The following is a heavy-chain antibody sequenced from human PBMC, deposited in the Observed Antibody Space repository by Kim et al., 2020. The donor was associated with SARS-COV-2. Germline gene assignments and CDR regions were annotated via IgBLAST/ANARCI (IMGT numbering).Heavy chain of an antibody. J-gene: IGHJ5*02. V-gene: IGHV3-74*01. CDR3: ARKDSSGGSCAFDP. CDR1: GFTFSSYW. D-gene: IGHD2-15*01. Sequence: GGSLRLSCAASGFTFSSYWMHWVRQAPGKGLMWVSRINGDGSSTAYADSVKGRLTISRDNAKNTLYLQMNSLRAEDTAVYYCARKDSSGGSCAFDPWGQG. CDR2: INGDGSST.